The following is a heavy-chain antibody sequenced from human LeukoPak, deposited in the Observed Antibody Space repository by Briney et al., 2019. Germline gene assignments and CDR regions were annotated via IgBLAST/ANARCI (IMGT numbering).Heavy chain of an antibody. D-gene: IGHD4-11*01. Sequence: GGSLSLSCAASGFTFSSYWMSWVRQAPGKGLEWVANIKQDGSEKYYVDSVKGRFTISRDNAKNSLYLQMNSLRAEDTAVYYCARFSTDYSSDYWGQGILVTVSS. V-gene: IGHV3-7*01. CDR3: ARFSTDYSSDY. CDR1: GFTFSSYW. J-gene: IGHJ4*02. CDR2: IKQDGSEK.